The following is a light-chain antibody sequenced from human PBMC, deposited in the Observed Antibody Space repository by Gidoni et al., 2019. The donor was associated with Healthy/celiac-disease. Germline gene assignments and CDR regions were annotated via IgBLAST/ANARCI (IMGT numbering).Light chain of an antibody. CDR2: QAS. V-gene: IGKV1-5*03. CDR1: QSISSW. J-gene: IGKJ1*01. Sequence: DIQMTQSPSTLSASVGYRVTITCRSSQSISSWLAWYQQKPGKAPKLLIYQASSSESGVPSRFSGSGSGKEFTLTISSLQPDDFATYYCQQYNSYSWTFGQGTKVEIK. CDR3: QQYNSYSWT.